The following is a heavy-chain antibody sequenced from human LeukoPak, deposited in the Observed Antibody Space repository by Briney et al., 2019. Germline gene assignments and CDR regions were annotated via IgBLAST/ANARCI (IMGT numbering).Heavy chain of an antibody. CDR3: ARSGRRSYDILTGGHRGRFDP. J-gene: IGHJ5*02. Sequence: SETLSLTCTVSGGSISNKYWSWIRQSPGRELEWIGDVFYSGSTNYNPSLKSRVTISIDTSKNQFSLELTSVTAADTAVYYCARSGRRSYDILTGGHRGRFDPWGQGTLVIVSS. CDR1: GGSISNKY. D-gene: IGHD3-9*01. CDR2: VFYSGST. V-gene: IGHV4-59*01.